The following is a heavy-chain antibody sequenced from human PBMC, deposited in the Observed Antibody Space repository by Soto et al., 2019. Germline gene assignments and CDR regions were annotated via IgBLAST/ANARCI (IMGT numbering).Heavy chain of an antibody. D-gene: IGHD2-8*01. V-gene: IGHV2-5*02. CDR2: IYWDDDK. CDR3: AHTHRVLGEFDY. Sequence: QITLKESGPTLMKPTQTLTLTCTFSGFSLSTSGVGVGWIRQPPGKALEWLALIYWDDDKRYSQSLKSRLTIPKDTYKNPVVLTMPNMDPVDTAPYYCAHTHRVLGEFDYWGQGTLVTVSS. CDR1: GFSLSTSGVG. J-gene: IGHJ4*02.